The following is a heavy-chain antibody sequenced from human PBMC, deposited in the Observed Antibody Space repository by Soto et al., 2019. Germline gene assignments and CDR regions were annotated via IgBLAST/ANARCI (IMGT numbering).Heavy chain of an antibody. V-gene: IGHV1-2*02. CDR1: GYTFTDYF. CDR3: ARGNIALTAPAERFHYSLDA. CDR2: IHLNTRGV. Sequence: QMQLMQSGPEVRKPGASVKVSCQASGYTFTDYFFHWVRLAPGQGLKALGLIHLNTRGVVYKEDCKARVTMTTNTSIITAYMELRNLPPDDTGVYFCARGNIALTAPAERFHYSLDAWGPGTTVIFS. J-gene: IGHJ6*02. D-gene: IGHD2-21*02.